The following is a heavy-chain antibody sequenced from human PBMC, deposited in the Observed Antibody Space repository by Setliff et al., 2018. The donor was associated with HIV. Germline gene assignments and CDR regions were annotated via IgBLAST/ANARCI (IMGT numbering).Heavy chain of an antibody. Sequence: SETLSLTCTSSGDSISGYYWSWIRQPAGKGLEWIGRMHTSGNTNYNPPLKSRVTMSVDTSKNQFSLRLSSVSAADTAVYFCARHVARFDYDTGGYYVSHFDYWGQGTQVTVSS. J-gene: IGHJ4*02. CDR1: GDSISGYY. V-gene: IGHV4-4*07. CDR3: ARHVARFDYDTGGYYVSHFDY. D-gene: IGHD3-22*01. CDR2: MHTSGNT.